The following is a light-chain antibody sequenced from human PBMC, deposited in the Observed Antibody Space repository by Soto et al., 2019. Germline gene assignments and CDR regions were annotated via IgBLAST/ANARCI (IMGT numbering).Light chain of an antibody. Sequence: EIVLTQSPGTLSLSPGERATLFCRASQSVSSIYLAWYQQKPGQAPRLLIYGASSRATGIPDRFSGSGSGTDFTLTISRLEPEDFAVYYCQQYGSSRWTFGQGTKVEF. CDR1: QSVSSIY. CDR3: QQYGSSRWT. J-gene: IGKJ1*01. CDR2: GAS. V-gene: IGKV3-20*01.